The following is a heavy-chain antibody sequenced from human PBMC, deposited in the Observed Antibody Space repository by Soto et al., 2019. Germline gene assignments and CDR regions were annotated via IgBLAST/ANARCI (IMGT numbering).Heavy chain of an antibody. Sequence: GGSLRLSCAASGFTFSSYAMSWVRQAPGKGLEWVLAICGCGGSTYYADSVKGRFTISRDNSKNTLYLQMNSLRAEDTAVYYCAKFPLPPPGIAVAGTEYNWFDPWGQGTLVTVSS. CDR2: ICGCGGST. CDR3: AKFPLPPPGIAVAGTEYNWFDP. D-gene: IGHD6-19*01. J-gene: IGHJ5*02. V-gene: IGHV3-23*01. CDR1: GFTFSSYA.